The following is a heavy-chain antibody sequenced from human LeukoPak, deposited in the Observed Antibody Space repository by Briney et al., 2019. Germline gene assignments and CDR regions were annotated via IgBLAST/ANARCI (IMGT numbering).Heavy chain of an antibody. Sequence: HPGGSLRLSCAASGFTFSSYEMNWIRQAPGKGLDSISYITASGSTIYYADSVKGRFTISRDNAKNSLFLQMNSLRAEDTAVYYCALYDSGRGSNRWFDPWGQGTLVSVSS. D-gene: IGHD6-25*01. J-gene: IGHJ5*02. CDR1: GFTFSSYE. V-gene: IGHV3-48*03. CDR2: ITASGSTI. CDR3: ALYDSGRGSNRWFDP.